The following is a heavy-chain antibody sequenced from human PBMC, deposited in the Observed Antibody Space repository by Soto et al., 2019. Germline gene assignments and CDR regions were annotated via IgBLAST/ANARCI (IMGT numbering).Heavy chain of an antibody. J-gene: IGHJ4*02. CDR3: TAGTGRTDFDY. D-gene: IGHD1-1*01. V-gene: IGHV3-74*01. CDR1: GFTLSSYW. Sequence: PGGSLRLSCAASGFTLSSYWMHWVRQAPGKGLVWVSRINSDGSSTSYADSVKGRFTISRDNAKNTLYLQMNSLRAEDTAVYYCTAGTGRTDFDYWGQGTLVTVS. CDR2: INSDGSST.